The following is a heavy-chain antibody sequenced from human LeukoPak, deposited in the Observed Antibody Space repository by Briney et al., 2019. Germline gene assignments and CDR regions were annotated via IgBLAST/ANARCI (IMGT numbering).Heavy chain of an antibody. CDR2: IIPIFGTA. V-gene: IGHV1-69*06. CDR1: GGTFSSYA. D-gene: IGHD6-6*01. CDR3: ARRSKYSSSSRFYYYYMDV. J-gene: IGHJ6*03. Sequence: GASVKVSCKASGGTFSSYAISWVRQAPGQGLEWMGGIIPIFGTANYAQKFQGRVTITADKSTSTAYMELSSLRSEDTAVYYCARRSKYSSSSRFYYYYMDVWGKGTTVTVSS.